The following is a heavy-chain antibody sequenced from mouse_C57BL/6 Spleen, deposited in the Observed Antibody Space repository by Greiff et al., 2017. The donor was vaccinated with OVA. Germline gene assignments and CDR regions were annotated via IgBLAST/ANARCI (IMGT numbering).Heavy chain of an antibody. V-gene: IGHV5-12*01. CDR1: GFTFSDYY. J-gene: IGHJ3*01. CDR3: ARHPSY. Sequence: VESGGGLVQPGGSLKLSCAASGFTFSDYYMYWVRQTPEKRLEWVAYISNGGGSTYYPDTVKGRFTISRDNAKNTLYLQMSRLKSEDTAMYYCARHPSYWGQGTLVTVSA. CDR2: ISNGGGST.